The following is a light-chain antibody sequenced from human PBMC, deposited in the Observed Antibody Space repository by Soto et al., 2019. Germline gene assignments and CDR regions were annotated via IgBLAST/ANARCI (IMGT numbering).Light chain of an antibody. V-gene: IGKV3-20*01. CDR3: QQYGSSPLT. CDR2: GAS. CDR1: QSVSSSY. J-gene: IGKJ4*01. Sequence: IVLTQSPGILSLSPGERATLSCRASQSVSSSYLAWYQQKPGQAPRLLIYGASSRATGIPARFSGSGSGTEFTLTIRSLQSEDFAVYYCQQYGSSPLTFGGGTKVDIK.